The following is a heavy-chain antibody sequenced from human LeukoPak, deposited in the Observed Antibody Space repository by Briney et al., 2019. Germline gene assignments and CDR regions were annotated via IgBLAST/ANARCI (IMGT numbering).Heavy chain of an antibody. CDR1: GFTFSSCG. CDR3: AKDFYVGPVLARYFDY. V-gene: IGHV3-33*06. CDR2: IWYDGSYK. D-gene: IGHD2-8*02. Sequence: PGGSLRLSCAASGFTFSSCGMHWVRQAPGKGLEWVAVIWYDGSYKYYADSVKGRFTISRDNSKNTLYLQMNSLRAEDTAVYYCAKDFYVGPVLARYFDYWGQGTLVTVSS. J-gene: IGHJ4*02.